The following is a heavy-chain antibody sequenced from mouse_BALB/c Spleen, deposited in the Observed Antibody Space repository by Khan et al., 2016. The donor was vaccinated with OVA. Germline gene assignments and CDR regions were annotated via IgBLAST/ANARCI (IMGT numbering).Heavy chain of an antibody. D-gene: IGHD1-1*02. J-gene: IGHJ2*01. Sequence: EVELVESGGGLVQPGGSLKLSCAASGFTFSSYIMSWVRQTPEKRLEWVAYISNGGGSTYYLDTVKGRFTISRDNAKNTLYLHMSSLKSEDTAMDYCARHGIYVSFDYWGQGTTLTVSS. CDR3: ARHGIYVSFDY. CDR1: GFTFSSYI. CDR2: ISNGGGST. V-gene: IGHV5-12-2*01.